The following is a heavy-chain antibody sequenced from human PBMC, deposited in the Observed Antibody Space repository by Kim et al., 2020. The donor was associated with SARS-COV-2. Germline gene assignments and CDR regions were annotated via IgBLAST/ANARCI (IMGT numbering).Heavy chain of an antibody. D-gene: IGHD1-26*01. CDR3: ARVGMGSTFFDS. Sequence: SETLSLTCSASDDSITGSIYQWAWIRQPPGKGLEWIGHIYQTGTTYYNPSLKSRVTISVDTSKKQVSMSLNSVTAADTAVFYCARVGMGSTFFDSWGQGTLVTVSS. CDR2: IYQTGTT. V-gene: IGHV4-39*07. J-gene: IGHJ4*02. CDR1: DDSITGSIYQ.